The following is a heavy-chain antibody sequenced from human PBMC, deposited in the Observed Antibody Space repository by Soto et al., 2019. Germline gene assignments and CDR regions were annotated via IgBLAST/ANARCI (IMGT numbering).Heavy chain of an antibody. D-gene: IGHD2-2*01. Sequence: SVKVSCKASGDTFSRHGISWVRQAPGQGLEWMGGIIAILDITNYAQKFQGRVTIPADVWSSTSDMELNSLKSEDTGVYYCVKVLPHANSWFAYGAQGTRAPFSS. CDR1: GDTFSRHG. CDR3: VKVLPHANSWFAY. V-gene: IGHV1-69*10. J-gene: IGHJ4*02. CDR2: IIAILDIT.